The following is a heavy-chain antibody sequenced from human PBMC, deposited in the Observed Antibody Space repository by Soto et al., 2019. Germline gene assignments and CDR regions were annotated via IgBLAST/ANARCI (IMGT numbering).Heavy chain of an antibody. J-gene: IGHJ4*02. CDR1: GGTFSSYA. CDR2: IIPIFGTA. Sequence: QVQLVQSGAEVKKPGSSVKVSCKASGGTFSSYAISWVRQAPGQGLEWMGGIIPIFGTANYAQKFQGRVTITADESTSTAYMELSSLRSEDTAVYYCARELVVRGVIRGYFFDYWGQGTLVTVSS. CDR3: ARELVVRGVIRGYFFDY. V-gene: IGHV1-69*01. D-gene: IGHD3-10*01.